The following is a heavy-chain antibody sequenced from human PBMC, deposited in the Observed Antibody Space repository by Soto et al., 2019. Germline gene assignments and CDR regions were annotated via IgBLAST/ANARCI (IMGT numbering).Heavy chain of an antibody. Sequence: SETLSLTCAVYGGSFSGYYWSWMRQPPGKGLEWIGEINHSGSTNYNPSLKSRVTISVDTSKNQFSLKLSSVTAADTAVYYCARVPARYDFWSGTPSYGMDVWGQGTTVTVSS. J-gene: IGHJ6*02. CDR1: GGSFSGYY. D-gene: IGHD3-3*01. CDR3: ARVPARYDFWSGTPSYGMDV. V-gene: IGHV4-34*01. CDR2: INHSGST.